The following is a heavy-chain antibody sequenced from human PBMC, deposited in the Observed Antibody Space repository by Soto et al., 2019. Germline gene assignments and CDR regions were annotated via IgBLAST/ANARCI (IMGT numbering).Heavy chain of an antibody. Sequence: SETLSLTCAVSGFSTSSHYWSWIRQAPGKRLEWIGHMSNSGATTYNPSLESRVSMSLDTSTNELSLKLRSVTAADTAVYYCARKFECTSSSCFGALDVWGKGTRLTVS. V-gene: IGHV4-4*09. CDR3: ARKFECTSSSCFGALDV. CDR1: GFSTSSHY. CDR2: MSNSGAT. J-gene: IGHJ6*03. D-gene: IGHD2-2*01.